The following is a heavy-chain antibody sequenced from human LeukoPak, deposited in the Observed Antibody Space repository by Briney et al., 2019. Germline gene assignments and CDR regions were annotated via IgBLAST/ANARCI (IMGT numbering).Heavy chain of an antibody. CDR1: GGSISSYY. Sequence: SETLSLTCTVSGGSISSYYWSWIRQPPGKGLEWIGYIYYSGSTNYNPSLKSRVTISVDTSKNQFSLKLSSVTAADTAVYYCARGVKGYCSGGSCYSYFDYWGQGTLVTVSS. V-gene: IGHV4-59*01. J-gene: IGHJ4*02. CDR3: ARGVKGYCSGGSCYSYFDY. CDR2: IYYSGST. D-gene: IGHD2-15*01.